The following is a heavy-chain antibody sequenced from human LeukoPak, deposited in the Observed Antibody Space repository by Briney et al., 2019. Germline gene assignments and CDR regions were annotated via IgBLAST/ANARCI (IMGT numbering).Heavy chain of an antibody. CDR3: ARGYYYDSSGFDAFDI. D-gene: IGHD3-22*01. J-gene: IGHJ3*02. CDR1: RGTFSSYA. CDR2: IIPIFGTA. V-gene: IGHV1-69*13. Sequence: SVKVSCKASRGTFSSYAISWVRQAPGQGLEWMGGIIPIFGTANYAQKFQGRVTITADESTSTAYMELSSLRSEDTAVYYCARGYYYDSSGFDAFDIWGQGTMVTVSS.